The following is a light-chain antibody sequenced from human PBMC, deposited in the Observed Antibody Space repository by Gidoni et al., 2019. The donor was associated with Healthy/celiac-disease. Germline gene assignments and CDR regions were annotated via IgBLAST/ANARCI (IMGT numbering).Light chain of an antibody. CDR2: AAS. CDR3: QQYGSSPRT. J-gene: IGKJ1*01. CDR1: HSVSSSY. V-gene: IGKV3-20*01. Sequence: EIVLTQSPCTLSLSRGESATLSCRGSHSVSSSYLAWYQQKPGQAPRLLIYAASSRATGIPDRFSGSGSGTDFTLTISRLEPEDFAVYYCQQYGSSPRTFGQGTKVEIK.